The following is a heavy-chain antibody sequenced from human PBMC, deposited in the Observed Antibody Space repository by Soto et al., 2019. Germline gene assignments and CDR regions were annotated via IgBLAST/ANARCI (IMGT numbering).Heavy chain of an antibody. D-gene: IGHD5-12*01. Sequence: GASVKVSCTASGGTFSSYAISWVRQAPGQGLEWMGGIIPIFGTANYAQKFQGRVTITADESTSTAYMELSSLRSEDTAVYYCARGSGYGGHYYYYGMDVWGQGTTVTVSS. J-gene: IGHJ6*02. CDR3: ARGSGYGGHYYYYGMDV. V-gene: IGHV1-69*13. CDR2: IIPIFGTA. CDR1: GGTFSSYA.